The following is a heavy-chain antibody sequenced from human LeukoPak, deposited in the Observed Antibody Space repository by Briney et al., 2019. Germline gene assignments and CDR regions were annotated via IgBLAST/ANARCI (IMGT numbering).Heavy chain of an antibody. D-gene: IGHD6-13*01. J-gene: IGHJ4*02. CDR3: ARHWETSSWYVDY. CDR1: GGSITHYY. CDR2: IFYSGNT. V-gene: IGHV4-59*08. Sequence: PSETLSLTCTVSGGSITHYYWSWIRQPPGKGLEWIGNIFYSGNTNYNPSLKSRVTISVDTSKNQFSLKLSSVTAADTAVYYCARHWETSSWYVDYWGQGTLVTVSS.